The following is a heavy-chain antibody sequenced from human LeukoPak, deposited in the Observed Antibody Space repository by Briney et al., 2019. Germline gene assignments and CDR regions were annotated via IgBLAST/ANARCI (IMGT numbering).Heavy chain of an antibody. J-gene: IGHJ4*02. CDR3: AKRPTDYDFWSGEYYFDY. V-gene: IGHV3-23*01. CDR1: GFTFSSYA. Sequence: GGSLRLSCAASGFTFSSYAMGWVRQAPGKGLEWVSAISGSGGSTYYADSVKGRFTISRDNSKNTLYLQMNSLRAEDTAVYYCAKRPTDYDFWSGEYYFDYWGQGTLVTVSS. D-gene: IGHD3-3*01. CDR2: ISGSGGST.